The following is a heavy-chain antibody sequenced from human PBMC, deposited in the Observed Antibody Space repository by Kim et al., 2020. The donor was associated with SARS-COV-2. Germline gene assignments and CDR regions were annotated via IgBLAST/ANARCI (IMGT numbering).Heavy chain of an antibody. CDR1: GDSFSSSTYF. D-gene: IGHD1-1*01. CDR2: IFYTGST. V-gene: IGHV4-61*01. CDR3: ARDLEQQLGGGFDY. J-gene: IGHJ4*01. Sequence: SETLSLTCTVSGDSFSSSTYFWSWIRQTPGKGLEWIGSIFYTGSTNYNPSLKSRVNMSLDTSKSQFSVRLRSVTAADTAVYYCARDLEQQLGGGFDYWG.